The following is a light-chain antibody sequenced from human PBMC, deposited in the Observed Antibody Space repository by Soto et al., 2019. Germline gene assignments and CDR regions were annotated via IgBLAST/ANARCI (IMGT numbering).Light chain of an antibody. CDR1: SSNIGSNY. CDR2: RNN. J-gene: IGLJ1*01. Sequence: QLVLTQPPSASGTPGQRVTISCSGSSSNIGSNYEYWYQQLPGTAPKLLIYRNNQRPSGVPDRFSGSKSGTSASLAISGLRSEDEADYYCAAWDDSLSGYVFGTGTKVTVL. V-gene: IGLV1-47*01. CDR3: AAWDDSLSGYV.